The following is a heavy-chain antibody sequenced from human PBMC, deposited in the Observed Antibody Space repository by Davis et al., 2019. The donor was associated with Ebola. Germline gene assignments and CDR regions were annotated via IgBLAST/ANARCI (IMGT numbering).Heavy chain of an antibody. CDR2: INPHNGNT. J-gene: IGHJ4*02. CDR1: GYTFTGYY. CDR3: ARAQFPTTSDH. V-gene: IGHV1-18*04. Sequence: AASVKVSCKASGYTFTGYYMHWVRQAPGQGLEWMGWINPHNGNTNYAQNVQGRVTMTTDTSTTTAYMEVGSLTSDDTAVYYCARAQFPTTSDHWGQGTLVTVSS. D-gene: IGHD1-1*01.